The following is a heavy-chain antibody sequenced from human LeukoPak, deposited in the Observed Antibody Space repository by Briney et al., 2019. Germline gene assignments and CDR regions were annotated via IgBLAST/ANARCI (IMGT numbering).Heavy chain of an antibody. Sequence: GGSLRLSCVVSGFRFSDYYMSWMRQTPGKGLELISYISGSGDAIYYTDSVKGRFTISRDNAKSSLYLQLDSLSAEDTAFYYCASLYDSTGFCFDYWGQGALVTVS. J-gene: IGHJ4*02. D-gene: IGHD3-22*01. CDR3: ASLYDSTGFCFDY. V-gene: IGHV3-11*01. CDR1: GFRFSDYY. CDR2: ISGSGDAI.